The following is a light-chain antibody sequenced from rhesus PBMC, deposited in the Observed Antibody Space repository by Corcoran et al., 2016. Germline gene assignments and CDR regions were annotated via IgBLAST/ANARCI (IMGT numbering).Light chain of an antibody. CDR1: QGISSW. J-gene: IGKJ4*01. CDR2: KAS. CDR3: QQYSSRPLT. Sequence: DIQMTQSPSSLSASVGDTVTITCRASQGISSWLAWYQQKPGKTPKLLIYKASSLTSGVPSRFSGSGSGTDFTLTISSLQSEDCATDYCQQYSSRPLTFGGGTKVEIK. V-gene: IGKV1-22*01.